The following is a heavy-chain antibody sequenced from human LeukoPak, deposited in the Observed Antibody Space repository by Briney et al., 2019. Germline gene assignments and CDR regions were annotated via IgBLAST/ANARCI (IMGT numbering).Heavy chain of an antibody. J-gene: IGHJ4*02. V-gene: IGHV3-23*01. CDR2: ISGSGAAT. CDR3: AKQRGNTGSYDNRPY. CDR1: GFTFSNYV. Sequence: GGSLRLSCAASGFTFSNYVMNWVRQAPGKGLVWVPSISGSGAATYYADSVKGRFTISRDNSRNTLYLQLSSLRAEDTAIYYCAKQRGNTGSYDNRPYWGQGTLVTVSS. D-gene: IGHD3-9*01.